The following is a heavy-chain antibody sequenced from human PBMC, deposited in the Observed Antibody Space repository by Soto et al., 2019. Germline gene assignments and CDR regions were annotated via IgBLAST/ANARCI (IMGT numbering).Heavy chain of an antibody. V-gene: IGHV1-18*04. Sequence: ASVKVSCKASGYTFTGYYMHWVRQAPGQGLEWMGWISAYNGNTNYAQKLQGRVTMTTDTSTSTAYMELRSLRSDDTAVYYCARDSGSSTSWGYYYYYGMDVWGQGTTVTVSS. J-gene: IGHJ6*02. CDR2: ISAYNGNT. CDR1: GYTFTGYY. CDR3: ARDSGSSTSWGYYYYYGMDV. D-gene: IGHD2-2*01.